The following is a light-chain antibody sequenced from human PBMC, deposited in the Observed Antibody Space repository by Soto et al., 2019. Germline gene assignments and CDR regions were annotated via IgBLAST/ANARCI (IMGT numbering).Light chain of an antibody. CDR1: SSNIGAGYD. V-gene: IGLV1-40*01. CDR2: GNS. Sequence: QSVLTQPPSVSGAPGQRVTISCTGSSSNIGAGYDVHWYQQLPGTAPKLLIYGNSNRPSGVPDRFSGSKSGTSASLAITGLQAQDEAHYSCPSSPRRLPALFRRGTQPPVL. J-gene: IGLJ3*02. CDR3: PSSPRRLPAL.